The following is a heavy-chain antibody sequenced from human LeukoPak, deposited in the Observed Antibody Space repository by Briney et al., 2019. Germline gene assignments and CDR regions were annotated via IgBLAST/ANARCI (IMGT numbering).Heavy chain of an antibody. CDR3: ARADFWSGYHFDY. CDR2: INAGNGNT. J-gene: IGHJ4*02. CDR1: GYTFTSYA. D-gene: IGHD3-3*01. Sequence: ASAKVSCKASGYTFTSYAMHWVRQAPGQRLEWMGWINAGNGNTKYSQKFQGRVTIARDTSASTAYMELSSLRSEDTAVYYCARADFWSGYHFDYWGQGTLVTVSS. V-gene: IGHV1-3*01.